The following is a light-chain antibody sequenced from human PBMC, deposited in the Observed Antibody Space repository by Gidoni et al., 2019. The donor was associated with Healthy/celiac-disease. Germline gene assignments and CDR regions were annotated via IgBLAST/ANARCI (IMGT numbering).Light chain of an antibody. CDR1: QSVSSY. CDR3: QQRSNWPPS. Sequence: EIVLTQSPATLFLSPGARATLSCRASQSVSSYLAWYQQKPGQAPRLLIYDASNRAPGIPARFSGSGSGTDFTLTISSLEPEDFAVYYCQQRSNWPPSFGGGTKVEIK. V-gene: IGKV3-11*01. J-gene: IGKJ4*01. CDR2: DAS.